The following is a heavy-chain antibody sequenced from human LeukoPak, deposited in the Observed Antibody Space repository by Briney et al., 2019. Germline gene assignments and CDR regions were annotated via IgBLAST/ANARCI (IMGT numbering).Heavy chain of an antibody. CDR1: GFSLSTGGVG. V-gene: IGHV2-5*01. J-gene: IGHJ5*02. CDR3: AHSRIVGAWDWFDP. Sequence: SGPTLVKPTQTLTLTCTFSGFSLSTGGVGVGWIRQPPGKALEWLALIYWNDDKRYSPSLKSRLTITKDTSKNQVVLTMTNMDPVDTATYYCAHSRIVGAWDWFDPWGQGTLVTVSS. CDR2: IYWNDDK. D-gene: IGHD1-26*01.